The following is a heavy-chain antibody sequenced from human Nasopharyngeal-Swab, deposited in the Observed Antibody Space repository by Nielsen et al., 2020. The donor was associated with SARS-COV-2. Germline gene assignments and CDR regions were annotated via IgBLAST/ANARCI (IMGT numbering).Heavy chain of an antibody. J-gene: IGHJ4*02. CDR3: ARGGYSSGWVVY. CDR1: SSSISSGYY. V-gene: IGHV4-38-2*02. D-gene: IGHD6-19*01. Sequence: SETLSLTCTVSSSSISSGYYWGWIRQPPGKGLEWIGSIYHSGSTYYNPSLKSRVTISVDTSKNQFSLKLSSVTAADTAVYYCARGGYSSGWVVYWGQGTLVTVSS. CDR2: IYHSGST.